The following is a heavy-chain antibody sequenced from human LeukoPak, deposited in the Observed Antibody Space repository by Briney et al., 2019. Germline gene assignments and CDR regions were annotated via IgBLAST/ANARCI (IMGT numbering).Heavy chain of an antibody. Sequence: PGGSLRLSCAASGFTFSSYSMNWVRQAPGKGLEWVSYISSSSSSIYYADSVKGRFTISRDNAKNSLYLQMNSLRVEDTAVYYCAREDSSSWFLGRDNYYYYMDVWGKGTTVTVSS. D-gene: IGHD6-13*01. CDR2: ISSSSSSI. V-gene: IGHV3-48*01. CDR3: AREDSSSWFLGRDNYYYYMDV. CDR1: GFTFSSYS. J-gene: IGHJ6*03.